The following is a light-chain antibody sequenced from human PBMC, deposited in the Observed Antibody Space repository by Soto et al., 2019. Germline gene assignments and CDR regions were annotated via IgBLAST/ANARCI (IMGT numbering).Light chain of an antibody. J-gene: IGLJ1*01. V-gene: IGLV2-14*01. CDR3: SSYTSRSTLXYV. CDR1: ASDVGVYKY. Sequence: QSVLTQPASVSGSPGQSVTISCTGTASDVGVYKYVSWYQQHPGRAPKLMIYDVSNRPSGVSNRFSGSKSGNTASLTISGLQAEDEADYYCSSYTSRSTLXYVFGTGTKVTVL. CDR2: DVS.